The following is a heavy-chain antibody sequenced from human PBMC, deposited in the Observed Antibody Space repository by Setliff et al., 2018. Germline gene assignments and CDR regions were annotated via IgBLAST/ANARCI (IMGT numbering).Heavy chain of an antibody. J-gene: IGHJ6*02. CDR1: GFTFSSYA. CDR2: ISGSGGST. CDR3: ARDHVYGSQYYYYYYGMDV. Sequence: ALRLSCVASGFTFSSYAMSWVRQAPGKGLEWVSAISGSGGSTYYADSVKGRFTISRDTSKNTLYLQMNSLRAEDTAVYYCARDHVYGSQYYYYYYGMDVWGQGTTVTVSS. V-gene: IGHV3-23*01. D-gene: IGHD3-10*01.